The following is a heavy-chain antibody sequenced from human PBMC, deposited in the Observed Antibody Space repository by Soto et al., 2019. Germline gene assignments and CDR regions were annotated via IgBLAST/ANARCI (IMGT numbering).Heavy chain of an antibody. CDR3: ARSDFWSGYYYYYGMDV. J-gene: IGHJ6*02. V-gene: IGHV1-2*02. D-gene: IGHD3-3*01. Sequence: ASVKVSCKASGYTFTGYYMHWVRQAPGQGLEWMGWINPNSGGTNYAQKFQGRVTMTRDTSISTAYMELSSLRAEDTAVYYCARSDFWSGYYYYYGMDVWGQGTTVTVSS. CDR2: INPNSGGT. CDR1: GYTFTGYY.